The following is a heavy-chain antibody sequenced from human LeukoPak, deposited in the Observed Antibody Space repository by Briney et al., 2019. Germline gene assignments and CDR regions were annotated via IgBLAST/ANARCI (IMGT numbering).Heavy chain of an antibody. V-gene: IGHV3-7*01. J-gene: IGHJ4*02. D-gene: IGHD3-22*01. Sequence: PGGSLRLSCAASGFTFSSYWMSWVRQAPGKGLEWVAHIKQDGSEKYYVDSVKGRFTISRDNAKNSVYLQMNSLRAEDTAVYYCARVGLETRYYDSSGYYLYYFDYWGQGTLVTVSS. CDR3: ARVGLETRYYDSSGYYLYYFDY. CDR2: IKQDGSEK. CDR1: GFTFSSYW.